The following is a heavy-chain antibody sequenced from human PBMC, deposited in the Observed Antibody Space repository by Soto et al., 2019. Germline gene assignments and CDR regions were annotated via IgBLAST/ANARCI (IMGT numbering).Heavy chain of an antibody. CDR1: GGTFSTYA. CDR2: IIPMFGTA. J-gene: IGHJ4*02. Sequence: QVQLVQSGAEVKKPESSVKVSCKAPGGTFSTYAISWVRQAPGQGLEWMGGIIPMFGTANYAQRFQDRVTLTADESTNTVYMELSSLRSEDTAVYFCASGIQLWLRRINNGYSGWGQGTLVTASS. V-gene: IGHV1-69*12. CDR3: ASGIQLWLRRINNGYSG. D-gene: IGHD5-18*01.